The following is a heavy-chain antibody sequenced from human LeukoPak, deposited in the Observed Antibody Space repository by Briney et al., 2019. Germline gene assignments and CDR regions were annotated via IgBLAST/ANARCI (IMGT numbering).Heavy chain of an antibody. D-gene: IGHD1-26*01. J-gene: IGHJ4*02. Sequence: SETLSLTCTVSGDSISSSSYYWTWIRQPPGKGLEWIGSIYYSGSTYYNLSLKSRVTISVDTSKNQFSLKLSSVTAADTAVYYCARVGFISPHYYFDYWGQGTLVTVSS. CDR3: ARVGFISPHYYFDY. V-gene: IGHV4-39*01. CDR1: GDSISSSSYY. CDR2: IYYSGST.